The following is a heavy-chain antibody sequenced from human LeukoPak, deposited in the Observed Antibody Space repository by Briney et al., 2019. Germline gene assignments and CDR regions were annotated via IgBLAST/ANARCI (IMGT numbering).Heavy chain of an antibody. CDR1: GFTFSSYS. V-gene: IGHV3-48*02. CDR3: ARVPQFRIAAAPDY. J-gene: IGHJ4*02. Sequence: RTGGSLRLSCAPSGFTFSSYSMNWVRQAPGKGLEWVSYISSSSSTIYYADSVKGRFTISRDNAKNSLYLQMNSLRDEDTAVYYCARVPQFRIAAAPDYWGQGTLVTVSS. CDR2: ISSSSSTI. D-gene: IGHD6-13*01.